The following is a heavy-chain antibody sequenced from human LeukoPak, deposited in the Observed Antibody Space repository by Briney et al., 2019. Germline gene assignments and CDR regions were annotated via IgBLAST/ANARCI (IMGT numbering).Heavy chain of an antibody. V-gene: IGHV1-2*02. CDR2: VNPNSGAS. CDR3: ARVSGAYGEGDALDM. Sequence: ASVKVSCKASGFTFTDYYVHWVRQAPGQGLEWMGWVNPNSGASNWTHKFQGRVTMTGDTSVSTGYMELTSLRSDDTATYYCARVSGAYGEGDALDMWGQGTMVTVSS. J-gene: IGHJ3*02. D-gene: IGHD4-17*01. CDR1: GFTFTDYY.